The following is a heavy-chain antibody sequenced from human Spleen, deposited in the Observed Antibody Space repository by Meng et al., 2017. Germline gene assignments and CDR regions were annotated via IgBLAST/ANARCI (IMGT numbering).Heavy chain of an antibody. CDR2: IHHSGSA. CDR1: GGPMSSGNYY. V-gene: IGHV4-30-4*01. D-gene: IGHD2-21*01. CDR3: ARFDHIPRRNYIDY. Sequence: HAHLQESGPGLMEPSQTLCLPSPVSGGPMSSGNYYWSWIRQPPGKGLEWIWYIHHSGSAYYNPSLKSRVSISVDTSKNQFSLILNSITAADTAVYYCARFDHIPRRNYIDYWGQGTLVTVSS. J-gene: IGHJ4*02.